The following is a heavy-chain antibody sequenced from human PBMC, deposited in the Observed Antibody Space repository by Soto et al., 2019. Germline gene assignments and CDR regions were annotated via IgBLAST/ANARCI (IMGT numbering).Heavy chain of an antibody. CDR2: IGGSGSNT. Sequence: EGQLLESGEGLVQPGGSLKLSCAASGFTFSNYAMSWVRQAPGKGLEWVSGIGGSGSNTYYADSVKGRFTISRDNSKNALFLQMNSLRAEDTAEYYCARVVRYFDTPYGMDVWGQGTTVTASS. CDR1: GFTFSNYA. D-gene: IGHD3-9*01. V-gene: IGHV3-23*01. CDR3: ARVVRYFDTPYGMDV. J-gene: IGHJ6*02.